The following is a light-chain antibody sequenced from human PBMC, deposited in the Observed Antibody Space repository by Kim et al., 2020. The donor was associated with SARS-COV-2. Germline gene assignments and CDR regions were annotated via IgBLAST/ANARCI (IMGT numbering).Light chain of an antibody. CDR3: RQRSNWPYT. V-gene: IGKV3-11*01. J-gene: IGKJ2*01. CDR1: QSVSSY. CDR2: DAS. Sequence: EIVLTQSPATLSLSPGERATLSCRASQSVSSYLAWYQQKPGQAPRLLIYDASNRATGIPARFSGSGSGTDFTLTISSLEPEDFAVYYCRQRSNWPYTIGKGTKLEI.